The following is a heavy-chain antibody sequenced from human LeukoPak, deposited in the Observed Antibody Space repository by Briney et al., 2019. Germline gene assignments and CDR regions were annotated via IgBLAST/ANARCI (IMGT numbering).Heavy chain of an antibody. V-gene: IGHV1-69*13. D-gene: IGHD1-26*01. CDR3: AGPPGATSFDY. Sequence: ASVNVSCTASGGTFSSYAISWVRQAPGQGLEWMGGIIPIFGTANYAQKFQGRVTITADESTSTAYMELSSLRSEDTAVYYCAGPPGATSFDYWGQGTLVTVSS. CDR1: GGTFSSYA. J-gene: IGHJ4*02. CDR2: IIPIFGTA.